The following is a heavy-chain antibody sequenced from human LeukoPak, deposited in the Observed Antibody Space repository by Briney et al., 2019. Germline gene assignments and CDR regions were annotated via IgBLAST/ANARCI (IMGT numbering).Heavy chain of an antibody. CDR2: IYHSGST. J-gene: IGHJ6*03. CDR3: ASLTYYDFWSGSYYMDV. V-gene: IGHV4-38-2*01. Sequence: SETLSLTCAVSGYSISSGYYWGWIRQPPGKGLEWIGSIYHSGSTYYNPSLKSRVTISADTSKNQFSLKLSSVTAADTAVYYCASLTYYDFWSGSYYMDVWGKGTTVTVSS. CDR1: GYSISSGYY. D-gene: IGHD3-3*01.